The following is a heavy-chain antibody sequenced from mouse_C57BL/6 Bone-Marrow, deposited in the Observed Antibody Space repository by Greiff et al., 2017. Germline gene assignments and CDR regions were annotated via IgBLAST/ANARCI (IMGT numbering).Heavy chain of an antibody. D-gene: IGHD2-4*01. CDR2: IRNKANGYTT. V-gene: IGHV7-3*01. Sequence: EVQRVESGGGLVQPGGSLSLSCAASGFTFTDYYMSWVRQPPGKALEWVGFIRNKANGYTTEYSASVKGRFTIARDNSQSILYLQMNALRAEDSATYYCARSHYDYDAIDYWGQGTTLTVSS. CDR1: GFTFTDYY. J-gene: IGHJ2*01. CDR3: ARSHYDYDAIDY.